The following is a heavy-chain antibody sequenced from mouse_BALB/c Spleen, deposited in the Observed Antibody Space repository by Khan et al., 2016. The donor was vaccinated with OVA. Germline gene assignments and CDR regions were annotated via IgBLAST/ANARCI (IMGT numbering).Heavy chain of an antibody. V-gene: IGHV1S81*02. CDR2: INPSNGRT. J-gene: IGHJ3*01. CDR1: GYTFSSYW. D-gene: IGHD2-4*01. CDR3: ARSTMITTEFVY. Sequence: QVQLQQPGAELVKPGASVQLSCKASGYTFSSYWMLWVKQRPGPGLEWIGEINPSNGRTNYNETFKSKATLTVDKSSSTAYMQLSSLTSEDSAVYYWARSTMITTEFVYWGQGTLVTVSA.